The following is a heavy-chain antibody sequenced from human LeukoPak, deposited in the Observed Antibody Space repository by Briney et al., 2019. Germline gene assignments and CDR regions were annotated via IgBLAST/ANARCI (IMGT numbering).Heavy chain of an antibody. CDR2: INPSGGST. V-gene: IGHV1-46*01. D-gene: IGHD2-21*01. CDR3: ARDPGGDCFDY. J-gene: IGHJ4*02. Sequence: ASVTVSCTASGYTFTSYYMHWVRQAPGQGLEWMGIINPSGGSTSYAQKFQGRVTMTRDTSTSTVYMELSSLRSEDTAVYYCARDPGGDCFDYWGQGTLVTVSS. CDR1: GYTFTSYY.